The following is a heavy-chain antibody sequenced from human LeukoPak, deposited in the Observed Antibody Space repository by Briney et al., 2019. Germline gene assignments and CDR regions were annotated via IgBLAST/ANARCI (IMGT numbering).Heavy chain of an antibody. CDR2: TRYDGSIK. CDR3: ARDRDYYAIDY. D-gene: IGHD3-22*01. CDR1: GFTFSSYG. Sequence: GESLRLSCAASGFTFSSYGMHWVRQAPGKGLEWVAFTRYDGSIKYYADSVKGRFTISRDNARNSLYLQMNSLRADDTAVYYCARDRDYYAIDYWGQGTLVTVSS. J-gene: IGHJ4*02. V-gene: IGHV3-30*02.